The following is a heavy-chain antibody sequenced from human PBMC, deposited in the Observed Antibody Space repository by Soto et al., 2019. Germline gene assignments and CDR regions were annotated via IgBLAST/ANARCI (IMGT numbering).Heavy chain of an antibody. V-gene: IGHV3-7*01. D-gene: IGHD3-10*01. CDR1: GFTFITYW. J-gene: IGHJ4*02. CDR3: ARDRLIISTTGGFDY. CDR2: IRQDGSEK. Sequence: GGSLRLSCAASGFTFITYWMSWVRQVPGKGPEWVANIRQDGSEKYYVDSVKGRFAISRDNAQNSLYLQMNSLRAEDTAVYYCARDRLIISTTGGFDYWGQGTLVTVSS.